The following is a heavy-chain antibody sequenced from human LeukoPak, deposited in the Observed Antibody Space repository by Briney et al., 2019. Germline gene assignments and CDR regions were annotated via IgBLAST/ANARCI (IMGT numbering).Heavy chain of an antibody. CDR2: IYYSGST. V-gene: IGHV4-61*01. D-gene: IGHD2-15*01. CDR3: ARVGTRYCSGGSCQYFDY. J-gene: IGHJ4*02. CDR1: GGSVSSGSYY. Sequence: SETLSLTCTVSGGSVSSGSYYWSWIRQPPGKGLEWIGYIYYSGSTNYNPSLKSRVTISVDTSKNQFSLKLSSVTAADTAVYYCARVGTRYCSGGSCQYFDYWGRGTLVTVSS.